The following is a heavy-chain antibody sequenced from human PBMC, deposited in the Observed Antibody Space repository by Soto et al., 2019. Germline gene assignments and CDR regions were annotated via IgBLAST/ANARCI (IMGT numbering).Heavy chain of an antibody. J-gene: IGHJ4*02. D-gene: IGHD1-26*01. CDR1: GDSISTFY. V-gene: IGHV4-59*01. CDR2: IYYTGST. CDR3: ARGTTYSGSPKLDF. Sequence: PSETPSLTFTVPGDSISTFYWSWIRQPPGKGLAWIGNIYYTGSTNYNPFLKRQGTISVDTSKDHFSLRLTSVTAADTAVYFCARGTTYSGSPKLDFWGQGALVTVSS.